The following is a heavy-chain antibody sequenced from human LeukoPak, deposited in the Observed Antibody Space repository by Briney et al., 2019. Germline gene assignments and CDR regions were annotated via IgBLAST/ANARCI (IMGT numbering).Heavy chain of an antibody. Sequence: GGSLRLSCAASGFTFISYWMHWVRRAPGKGLVWVSRINSDGSSTSYADSAKGRFTISRDNAKNTLYLQMNTLRAEDTAVYYCARAAYSSMDVWGQGTTVTVSS. CDR3: ARAAYSSMDV. CDR1: GFTFISYW. CDR2: INSDGSST. J-gene: IGHJ6*02. D-gene: IGHD6-13*01. V-gene: IGHV3-74*01.